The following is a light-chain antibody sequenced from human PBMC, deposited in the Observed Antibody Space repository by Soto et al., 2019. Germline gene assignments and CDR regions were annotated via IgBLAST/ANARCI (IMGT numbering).Light chain of an antibody. V-gene: IGKV1-5*03. CDR1: QTISSW. CDR3: QQYKSYPLT. CDR2: KAS. J-gene: IGKJ4*01. Sequence: DIQMTQSPSTLSGSVGDRVTITCRASQTISSWVAWYQQKPGKAPNLLIYKASTLESGVPSRFSGSGSGTEFTLTISSVQPDDFATYYCQQYKSYPLTFGGGTKVDIK.